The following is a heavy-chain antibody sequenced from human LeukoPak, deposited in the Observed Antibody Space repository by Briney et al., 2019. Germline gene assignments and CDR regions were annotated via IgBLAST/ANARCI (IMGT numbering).Heavy chain of an antibody. J-gene: IGHJ4*02. CDR1: GFTFSSYA. Sequence: PGRSLRLSCAASGFTFSSYAMHWVRQAPGKGLEWVAVISYDGSNKYYADSVKGRFTISRDNSKNTLYLQMNSLRAEDTAVYYCARAQTQRYYYDSSGYHTLDYWGQGTLVTVSS. CDR3: ARAQTQRYYYDSSGYHTLDY. D-gene: IGHD3-22*01. V-gene: IGHV3-30*04. CDR2: ISYDGSNK.